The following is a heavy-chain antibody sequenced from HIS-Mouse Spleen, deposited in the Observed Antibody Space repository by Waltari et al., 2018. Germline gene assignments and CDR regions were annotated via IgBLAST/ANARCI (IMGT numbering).Heavy chain of an antibody. Sequence: QLQLQESGPGLVKPSETLSLTCTVSGGSISSSSYYWGWIRQPPGKGLEWIGSIYYSGSTQYSPSLKSRVTISVDPSKNQFSLKLSSVTAADTAVYYCAREIPYSSSWYDWYFDLWGRGTLVTVSS. D-gene: IGHD6-13*01. V-gene: IGHV4-39*07. CDR2: IYYSGST. J-gene: IGHJ2*01. CDR1: GGSISSSSYY. CDR3: AREIPYSSSWYDWYFDL.